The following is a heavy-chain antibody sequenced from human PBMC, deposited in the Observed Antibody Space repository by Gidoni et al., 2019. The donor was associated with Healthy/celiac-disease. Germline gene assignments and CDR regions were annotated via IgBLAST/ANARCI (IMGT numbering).Heavy chain of an antibody. CDR3: AKTTEVVVPATLDY. D-gene: IGHD2-15*01. V-gene: IGHV3-23*01. CDR2: ISGSGGST. Sequence: EVQLLESGGDLVQPGGSLRISCAVSVLIFSNYAMSWVRQAPGKGLEWVSAISGSGGSTYYADSVKGRFTISRDNSKNTLYLQMNSLRVEDTAVYYCAKTTEVVVPATLDYWGQGTLVTVSS. J-gene: IGHJ4*02. CDR1: VLIFSNYA.